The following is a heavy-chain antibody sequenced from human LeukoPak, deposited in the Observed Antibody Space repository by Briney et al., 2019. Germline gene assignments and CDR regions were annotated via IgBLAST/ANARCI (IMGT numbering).Heavy chain of an antibody. Sequence: PSETLSLTCTVSGGSISSYYWSWIRQPPGKGLEWIGYIYYSGSTNYNPSLKSRVTISVDTSKNQFSLKLSSVTAADTAVYYCARPVPYSSSYYGMDVWGQGTTVTVSS. CDR1: GGSISSYY. CDR3: ARPVPYSSSYYGMDV. J-gene: IGHJ6*02. CDR2: IYYSGST. D-gene: IGHD6-6*01. V-gene: IGHV4-59*08.